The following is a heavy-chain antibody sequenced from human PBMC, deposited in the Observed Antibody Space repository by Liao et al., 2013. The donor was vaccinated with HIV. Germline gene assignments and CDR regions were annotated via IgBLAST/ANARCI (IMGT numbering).Heavy chain of an antibody. D-gene: IGHD4-17*01. V-gene: IGHV4-34*01. J-gene: IGHJ4*02. CDR3: ATSPDTVTTGYFDY. CDR1: GGSFSGYY. CDR2: INHSGST. Sequence: QVQLQQWGAGLLKPSETLSLTCAVYGGSFSGYYWSWIRQPPGKGLEWIGEINHSGSTNYNPSLKSRVTISVDTSKNQFSLKLSSVTAADTAVYYCATSPDTVTTGYFDYWGQGTLVTVSS.